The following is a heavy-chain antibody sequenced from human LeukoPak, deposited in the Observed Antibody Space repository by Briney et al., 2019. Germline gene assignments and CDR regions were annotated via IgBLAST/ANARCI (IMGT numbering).Heavy chain of an antibody. V-gene: IGHV3-23*01. D-gene: IGHD6-19*01. Sequence: GGSLRLSCAASGFTFSTYAMNWVRQAPGKGLEWVSLISDSGANKHYAASVKGRFTISRDNSKNTLSLQMNSLRAEDTAVYYCTRVVSVASYYFDYWGQGTLVTVSS. CDR2: ISDSGANK. CDR3: TRVVSVASYYFDY. CDR1: GFTFSTYA. J-gene: IGHJ4*02.